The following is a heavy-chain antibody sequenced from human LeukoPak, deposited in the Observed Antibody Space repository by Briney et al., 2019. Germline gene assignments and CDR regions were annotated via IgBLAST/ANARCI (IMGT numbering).Heavy chain of an antibody. Sequence: PGGSLRLSCAASGFTFSDYYMSWIRQAPGKGLEWVSYISSSSSTIYYADSVKGRFTISRDNAKNSLYLQMNSLRAEDTAVYYCARDNYYYDSSGYPDYWGQGTLVTVSS. J-gene: IGHJ4*02. CDR1: GFTFSDYY. CDR3: ARDNYYYDSSGYPDY. V-gene: IGHV3-11*01. D-gene: IGHD3-22*01. CDR2: ISSSSSTI.